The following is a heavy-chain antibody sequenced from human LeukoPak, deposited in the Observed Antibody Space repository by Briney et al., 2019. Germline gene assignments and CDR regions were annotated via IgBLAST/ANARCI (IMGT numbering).Heavy chain of an antibody. CDR2: IFYSGNI. J-gene: IGHJ2*01. Sequence: SETLSLTCTVSGGSISSGGYYWSWIRQHPGKGLEWIGYIFYSGNIYYNPSLKSRLTISLDMSKNQFSLKLSSVTAADTAVYYCARAPGVAEVGRLDLWGRGTLVTVSS. D-gene: IGHD7-27*01. CDR3: ARAPGVAEVGRLDL. V-gene: IGHV4-30-4*08. CDR1: GGSISSGGYY.